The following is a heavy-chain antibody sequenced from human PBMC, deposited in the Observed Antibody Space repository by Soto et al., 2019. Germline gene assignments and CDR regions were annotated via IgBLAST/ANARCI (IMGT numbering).Heavy chain of an antibody. Sequence: GASVKVSCKASGYTFTSYGISWVRQAPGQGLEWVGWISAYNGNTNYAQKLQGRVTMTTDTSTSTAYMELRSLRSDDTAVYYCARDSIMITFGGVIVRDYYFDYWGQGTLVTVSS. CDR1: GYTFTSYG. D-gene: IGHD3-16*02. CDR2: ISAYNGNT. J-gene: IGHJ4*02. V-gene: IGHV1-18*04. CDR3: ARDSIMITFGGVIVRDYYFDY.